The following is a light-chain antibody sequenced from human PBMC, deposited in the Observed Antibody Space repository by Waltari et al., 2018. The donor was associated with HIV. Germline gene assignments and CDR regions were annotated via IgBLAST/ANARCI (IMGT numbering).Light chain of an antibody. CDR2: EVT. CDR1: SRDVGGYNL. J-gene: IGLJ2*01. V-gene: IGLV2-23*02. Sequence: QSALTQPASVSGSPGQSITISCTGTSRDVGGYNLVSWYQQYPGKAPKPIIYEVTKRPSGVSSRFSASKSGNTPSLTISGLQAEDEADYYCCSYAGSSTFVVFGGGTKLTVL. CDR3: CSYAGSSTFVV.